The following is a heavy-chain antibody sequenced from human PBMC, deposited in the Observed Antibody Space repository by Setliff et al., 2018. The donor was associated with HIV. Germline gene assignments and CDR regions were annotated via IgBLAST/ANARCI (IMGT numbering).Heavy chain of an antibody. V-gene: IGHV3-13*01. CDR3: LRGSIQVPGLDHMDV. D-gene: IGHD5-18*01. CDR1: GFTHRSYD. J-gene: IGHJ6*03. Sequence: PGGSLRLSCVVSGFTHRSYDMYWVRQAPGKGLEWVSGLGVRGDTYYTGSVKGRFAISSESAKNSLYLQMSNLRPEDTGVYYCLRGSIQVPGLDHMDVCGKGTTVTVSS. CDR2: LGVRGDT.